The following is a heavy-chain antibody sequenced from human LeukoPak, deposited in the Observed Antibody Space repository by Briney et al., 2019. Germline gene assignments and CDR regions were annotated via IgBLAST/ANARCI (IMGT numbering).Heavy chain of an antibody. D-gene: IGHD4-11*01. Sequence: PGGSLRLSCAASGFTFSRFDMRWVRQAPGKGLEWVSVISVSGGSTIYADSVKGRFTISSNNSKNPLYLQMNSLRAEDTAVYYCAKDRATVTTTSFDFWGQGTLVTVSS. V-gene: IGHV3-23*01. CDR1: GFTFSRFD. CDR2: ISVSGGST. CDR3: AKDRATVTTTSFDF. J-gene: IGHJ4*02.